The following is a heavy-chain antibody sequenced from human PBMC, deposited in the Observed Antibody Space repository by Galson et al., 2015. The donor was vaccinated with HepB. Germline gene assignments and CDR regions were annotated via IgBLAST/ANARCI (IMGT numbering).Heavy chain of an antibody. CDR1: GFTFSNYW. J-gene: IGHJ4*02. V-gene: IGHV3-74*01. CDR3: AREDILATTFDY. D-gene: IGHD5-12*01. Sequence: SLRLSCAASGFTFSNYWIHWVRQAPGKGLVWVSRINNDGSFTSYADSVRGRFTISRDNAKNTLYLQMNSLRAEDTAVYYCAREDILATTFDYWGQGTLVPVSS. CDR2: INNDGSFT.